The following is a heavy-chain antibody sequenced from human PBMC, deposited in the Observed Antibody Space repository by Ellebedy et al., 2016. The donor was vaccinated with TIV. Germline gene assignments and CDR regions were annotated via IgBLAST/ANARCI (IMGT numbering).Heavy chain of an antibody. CDR1: GFIFGSYG. D-gene: IGHD2-15*01. CDR3: ASPSYCSGDTCTSLFDY. V-gene: IGHV3-30-3*01. Sequence: GGSLRLXCAASGFIFGSYGMHWVRQAPGKGLEWVTVISYEGSNEYYADSVKGRFTISRDNSKNTLYLQMNSLRAEDTAVYYCASPSYCSGDTCTSLFDYWGQGTLVTVSS. J-gene: IGHJ4*02. CDR2: ISYEGSNE.